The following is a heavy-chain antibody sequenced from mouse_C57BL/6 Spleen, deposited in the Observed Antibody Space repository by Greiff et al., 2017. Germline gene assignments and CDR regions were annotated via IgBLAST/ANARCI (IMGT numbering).Heavy chain of an antibody. CDR2: ISSGGSYT. CDR3: ARHDDVYLQGY. J-gene: IGHJ4*01. Sequence: EVQLVESGGDLVKPGGSLKLSCAASGFTFSSYGMSWVRQTPDKRLEWVATISSGGSYTYYPDSVKGRFTISRYNAKNTLYLQMSSLKSEDTAMYYCARHDDVYLQGYWGQGASVTVSS. V-gene: IGHV5-6*01. D-gene: IGHD2-3*01. CDR1: GFTFSSYG.